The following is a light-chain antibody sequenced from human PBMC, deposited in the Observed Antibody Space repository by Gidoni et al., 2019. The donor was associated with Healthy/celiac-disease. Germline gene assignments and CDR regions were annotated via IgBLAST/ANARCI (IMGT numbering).Light chain of an antibody. V-gene: IGKV3-20*01. CDR1: QSVSSSY. CDR2: GAS. Sequence: EIVLTQSPGTLSLSPGERATLSCRASQSVSSSYLAWYQQKPGQAPRLRIYGASSRATGIPDRFSGSGSGTDFTLTISRLEPEDFAVYYCQQYGSSPWTFGQGTQVEIK. CDR3: QQYGSSPWT. J-gene: IGKJ1*01.